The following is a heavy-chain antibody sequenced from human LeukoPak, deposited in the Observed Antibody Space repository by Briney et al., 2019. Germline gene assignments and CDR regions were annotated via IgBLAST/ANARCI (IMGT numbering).Heavy chain of an antibody. V-gene: IGHV4-59*01. J-gene: IGHJ5*02. CDR1: GGSISSYY. CDR2: IYSSGNT. CDR3: ARTGSGNYRGWFDP. Sequence: SETLSLTCTVSGGSISSYYWNWIRQPPGKGLEWIGYIYSSGNTNYNPSLKSRVTISVDTSKNQFSLKLSSVTAADTAVYYCARTGSGNYRGWFDPWGRGTLVTVSS. D-gene: IGHD3-10*01.